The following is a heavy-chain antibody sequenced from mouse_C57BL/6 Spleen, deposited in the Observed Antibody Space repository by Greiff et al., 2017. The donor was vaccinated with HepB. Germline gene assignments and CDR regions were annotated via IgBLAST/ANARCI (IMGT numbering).Heavy chain of an antibody. D-gene: IGHD2-4*01. CDR3: ARPGDDYDWFAY. CDR2: ISSGGSYT. Sequence: EVKLVESGGDLVKPGGSLKLSCAASGFTFSSYGMSWVRQTPDKRLEWVATISSGGSYTYYPDSVKGRFTISRDNAKNTLYLQMSSLKSEDTAMYYCARPGDDYDWFAYWGQGTLVTVSA. CDR1: GFTFSSYG. V-gene: IGHV5-6*01. J-gene: IGHJ3*01.